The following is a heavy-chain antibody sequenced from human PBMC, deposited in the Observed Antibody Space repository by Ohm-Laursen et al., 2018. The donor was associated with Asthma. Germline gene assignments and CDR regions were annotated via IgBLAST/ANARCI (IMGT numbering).Heavy chain of an antibody. CDR3: ARGAFYYESTGYYFFDH. D-gene: IGHD3-22*01. J-gene: IGHJ4*02. V-gene: IGHV4-31*03. CDR2: VYYSGLT. Sequence: TLSLTCIVSGDSISSGNNYWSWIRQHPGKGLEWIGYVYYSGLTYSNPSLRSRVIISVDTSKNQFSLNLTSVTAADTAVYYCARGAFYYESTGYYFFDHWGQGALVTVSS. CDR1: GDSISSGNNY.